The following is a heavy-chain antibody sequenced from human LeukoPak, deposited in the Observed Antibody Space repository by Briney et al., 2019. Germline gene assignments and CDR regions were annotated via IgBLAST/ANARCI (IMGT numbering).Heavy chain of an antibody. J-gene: IGHJ4*02. CDR3: VRDIWGDRDGFFEY. V-gene: IGHV3-74*01. CDR1: GFTFSSYW. D-gene: IGHD5-24*01. CDR2: VNSNGSYT. Sequence: QPGGSLRLSCAASGFTFSSYWMHWVRQAPGKGLVWVSRVNSNGSYTSYADSVKGRFTISRDNAKNTLYLQMNSLRAEDTGVYYCVRDIWGDRDGFFEYWGQGALVTVSS.